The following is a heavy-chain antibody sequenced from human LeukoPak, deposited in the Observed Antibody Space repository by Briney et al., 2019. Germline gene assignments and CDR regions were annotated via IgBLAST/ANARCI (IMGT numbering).Heavy chain of an antibody. CDR1: GYTFTSYG. V-gene: IGHV1-18*01. J-gene: IGHJ3*02. D-gene: IGHD4-17*01. Sequence: ASVKVSCKASGYTFTSYGISWVRQAPGQGLEWMGWISAYNGNTNYAQKLQGRVTMTTDTSTSTAYMELRSLRPDDTAVYYCARAPYGDDVNAFDIWGQGTMVTVSS. CDR2: ISAYNGNT. CDR3: ARAPYGDDVNAFDI.